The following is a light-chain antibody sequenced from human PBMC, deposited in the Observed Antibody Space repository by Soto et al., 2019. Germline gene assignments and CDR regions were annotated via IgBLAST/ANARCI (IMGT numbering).Light chain of an antibody. V-gene: IGKV1-39*01. CDR2: AAS. CDR3: QQSYSITWT. Sequence: DIQMTQSPSSLSASVGDRGTITCRASQGISTYLNWYQQKPGKAPKLLIYAASSLQSGVPSRFSGSGSETDFTLTISSLQPEDFATYSCQQSYSITWTFGQGTKVDIK. J-gene: IGKJ1*01. CDR1: QGISTY.